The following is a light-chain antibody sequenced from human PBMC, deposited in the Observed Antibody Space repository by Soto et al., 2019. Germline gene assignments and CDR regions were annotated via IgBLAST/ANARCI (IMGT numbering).Light chain of an antibody. CDR2: LVS. CDR3: MQALQTLPA. Sequence: DIVMTHSPLSLPVTPGEPASISCRSSQSLLHTNGYNYLDWYLQKPGQSPQLLIYLVSNRASGVPERFSGSGSGKDFTLKISRVEAEDVGVYYCMQALQTLPAFGQGSKVEIX. J-gene: IGKJ1*01. V-gene: IGKV2-28*01. CDR1: QSLLHTNGYNY.